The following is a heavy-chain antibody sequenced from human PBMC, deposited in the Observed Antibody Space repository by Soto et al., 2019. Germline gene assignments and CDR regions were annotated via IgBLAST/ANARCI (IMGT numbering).Heavy chain of an antibody. CDR2: IIPIFGTA. Sequence: SVKVSCKASGGTFSSYAISWVRQAPGQGLEWMGGIIPIFGTANYAQKFQGRVTITADESTSTAYMELNSLKTEDTAVYYCTTGYYYDGNGMDVWGQGTTVTVSS. V-gene: IGHV1-69*13. CDR3: TTGYYYDGNGMDV. D-gene: IGHD3-22*01. J-gene: IGHJ6*02. CDR1: GGTFSSYA.